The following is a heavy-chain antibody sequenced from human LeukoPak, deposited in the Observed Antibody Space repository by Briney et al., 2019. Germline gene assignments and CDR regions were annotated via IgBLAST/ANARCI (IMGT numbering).Heavy chain of an antibody. J-gene: IGHJ4*02. V-gene: IGHV3-21*01. D-gene: IGHD3-22*01. CDR1: GFTFSSYS. CDR3: ASTIGSSGYYS. Sequence: NPGGSLRLSCAASGFTFSSYSMNWVRQAPGKGLEWVSSIGSSSSYIYYADSVKGRFTISRDNAKNSLYLQMNSLRAEDTAVYYCASTIGSSGYYSWGQGTLVTVSS. CDR2: IGSSSSYI.